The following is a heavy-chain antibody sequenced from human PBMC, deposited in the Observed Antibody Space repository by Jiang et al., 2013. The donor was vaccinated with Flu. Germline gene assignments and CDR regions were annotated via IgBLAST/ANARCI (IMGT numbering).Heavy chain of an antibody. J-gene: IGHJ5*02. V-gene: IGHV1-8*01. Sequence: SVKVSCKASGYTFTSYDINWVRQATGQGLEWMGWMNPNSGNTGYAQKFQGRVTMTRNTSISTTYMELSSLRSEDTAVYYCARRHPPTRNLKYQPRFDPWGQGTLVTVSS. CDR1: GYTFTSYD. D-gene: IGHD2-2*01. CDR3: ARRHPPTRNLKYQPRFDP. CDR2: MNPNSGNT.